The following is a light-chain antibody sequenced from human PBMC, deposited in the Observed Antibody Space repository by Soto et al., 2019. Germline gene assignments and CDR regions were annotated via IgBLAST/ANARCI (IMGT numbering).Light chain of an antibody. CDR2: AAG. V-gene: IGKV1-17*01. CDR1: QGSRRN. J-gene: IGKJ1*01. CDR3: RHHKTYPCT. Sequence: DIQMTQSPSSLSASVGDRVTITCRASQGSRRNLGWFQLKPGKAPKRLIYAAGSLESGLPSRFSGSGSGTEFSLTISSLQLEDFETYFCRHHKTYPCTFGQGTKVEIK.